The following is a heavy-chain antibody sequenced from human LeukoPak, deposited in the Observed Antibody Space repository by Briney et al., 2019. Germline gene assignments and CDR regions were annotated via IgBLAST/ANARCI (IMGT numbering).Heavy chain of an antibody. J-gene: IGHJ4*02. V-gene: IGHV4-59*12. CDR2: IYYSGST. Sequence: PSETLSLTCTVSGGSISSYYWSWIRQPPGKGLEWIGYIYYSGSTNYNPSLKSRVTISVDTSKNQFSLKLSSVTAADTAVYYCARDFYYGSGSQYYFDCWGQGTLVTVSS. CDR1: GGSISSYY. CDR3: ARDFYYGSGSQYYFDC. D-gene: IGHD3-10*01.